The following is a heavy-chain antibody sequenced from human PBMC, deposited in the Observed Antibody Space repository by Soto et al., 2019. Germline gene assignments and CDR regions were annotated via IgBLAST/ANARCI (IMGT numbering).Heavy chain of an antibody. Sequence: QLQLHESGPGLVKPSETLSLTCAVSGDSMSSSDYYWGWIRQPPGKGLEWIVSIYYRGSTYYNPSLHSRVAISVDTSKKQFSLKLKSVTAAETAIYYCARRTVNIRTFYSGLKTHCFDYWGQGAPVTVSS. CDR3: ARRTVNIRTFYSGLKTHCFDY. CDR1: GDSMSSSDYY. V-gene: IGHV4-39*01. D-gene: IGHD6-19*01. CDR2: IYYRGST. J-gene: IGHJ4*02.